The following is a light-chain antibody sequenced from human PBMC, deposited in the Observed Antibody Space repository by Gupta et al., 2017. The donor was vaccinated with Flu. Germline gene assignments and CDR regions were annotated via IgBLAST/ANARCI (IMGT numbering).Light chain of an antibody. V-gene: IGKV3-20*01. CDR3: QQYGTSPT. J-gene: IGKJ2*01. Sequence: EIVLTQSPGTLSLSPGERATLSCRASQSVASYLVWYQQKPGQAPRLLIYGASSRATGIPDGFSGSGSGTDFSLTISRLEPEDFAVYYCQQYGTSPTFGQGTKLEIK. CDR1: QSVASY. CDR2: GAS.